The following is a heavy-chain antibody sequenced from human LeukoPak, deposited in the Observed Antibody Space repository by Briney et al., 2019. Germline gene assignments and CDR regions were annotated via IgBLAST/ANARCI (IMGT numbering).Heavy chain of an antibody. D-gene: IGHD5-12*01. CDR1: GGSITSYY. CDR2: IYYSGST. CDR3: ARNRAITSGYDY. V-gene: IGHV4-59*08. J-gene: IGHJ4*02. Sequence: SETLSLTCTVSGGSITSYYWSWIRQPPGKGLEWIGFIYYSGSTNYNPSLKSRLAISVDTSKNQLSLKLTSVTAADTAVYYCARNRAITSGYDYWGRGTLVTVSS.